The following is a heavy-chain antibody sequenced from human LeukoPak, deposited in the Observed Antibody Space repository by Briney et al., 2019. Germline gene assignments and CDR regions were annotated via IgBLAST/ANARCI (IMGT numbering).Heavy chain of an antibody. CDR2: INHSGST. CDR3: ARVGTYYRSLDS. Sequence: PSETLSLTCAVYGGSFSGYYWSWIRQPPGKGLEWIGEINHSGSTNYNPSLKSRVTISVDTSKNQFSLKLSSVTAADTAVYYCARVGTYYRSLDSWGQGTLATVSS. D-gene: IGHD3-10*01. CDR1: GGSFSGYY. J-gene: IGHJ4*02. V-gene: IGHV4-34*01.